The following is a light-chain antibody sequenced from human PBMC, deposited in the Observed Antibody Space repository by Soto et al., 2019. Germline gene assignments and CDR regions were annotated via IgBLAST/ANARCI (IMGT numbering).Light chain of an antibody. J-gene: IGKJ1*01. Sequence: IQLTQSPSSLSASVGDRFTITCRASQDIAIYLAWYQQKPGEAPKLLIYAASTLYGGVPSRFSGSGSGTDFTLTISSLQPEDFATYYCQQLNSYPRTFGQGTKV. V-gene: IGKV1-9*01. CDR2: AAS. CDR1: QDIAIY. CDR3: QQLNSYPRT.